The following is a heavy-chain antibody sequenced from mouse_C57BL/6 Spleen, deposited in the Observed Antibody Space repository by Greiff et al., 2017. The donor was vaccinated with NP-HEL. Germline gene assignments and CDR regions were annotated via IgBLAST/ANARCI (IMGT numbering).Heavy chain of an antibody. V-gene: IGHV10-1*01. CDR2: IRSKSNNYAT. CDR3: VRSNEDYYAMDY. Sequence: EADGGLVQPKGSLKLSCAASGFSFNTYAMNWVRQAPGKGLEWVARIRSKSNNYATYYADSVKDRFTISRDDSESMLYLQMNNLKTEDTAMYYCVRSNEDYYAMDYWGQGTSVTVSS. J-gene: IGHJ4*01. CDR1: GFSFNTYA. D-gene: IGHD2-5*01.